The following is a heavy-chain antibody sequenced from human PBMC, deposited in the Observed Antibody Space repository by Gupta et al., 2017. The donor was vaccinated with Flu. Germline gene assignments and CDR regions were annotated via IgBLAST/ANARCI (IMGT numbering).Heavy chain of an antibody. V-gene: IGHV3-66*02. CDR1: GFTVSRQD. CDR2: IFSGGST. CDR3: ATLYNYAMDV. Sequence: EVQLVESGGGLVQPGGSLRLSCAASGFTVSRQDMSWVRQAPGKGLEWVSLIFSGGSTFYADSVKGRFTISRDNSQNTLFLQMNSLRVDDTAVYFCATLYNYAMDVWGQGTTVTVSS. J-gene: IGHJ6*02.